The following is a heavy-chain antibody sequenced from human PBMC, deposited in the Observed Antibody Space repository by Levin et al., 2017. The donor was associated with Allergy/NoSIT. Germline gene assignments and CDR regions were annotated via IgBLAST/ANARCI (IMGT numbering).Heavy chain of an antibody. CDR1: GYTFTGYY. CDR3: AKNRAAVGTSSDY. D-gene: IGHD6-13*01. Sequence: PGASVKVSCKASGYTFTGYYMHWVRQAPGQGLEWMGWINPNSGGTKYAQKFQGRVTMTTDTSISTAYMELSRLISDDTAVYYCAKNRAAVGTSSDYWGQGTLVTVSS. CDR2: INPNSGGT. J-gene: IGHJ4*02. V-gene: IGHV1-2*02.